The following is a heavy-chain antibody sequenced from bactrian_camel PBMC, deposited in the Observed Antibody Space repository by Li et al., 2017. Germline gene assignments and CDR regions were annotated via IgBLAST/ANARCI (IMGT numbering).Heavy chain of an antibody. V-gene: IGHV3S1*01. CDR1: GYPYNGNC. CDR3: AADSRGDGNWLLMTQSFDS. J-gene: IGHJ6*01. D-gene: IGHD7*01. Sequence: VQLVESGGGSVQVGGSLSLSCEVSGYPYNGNCMAWFRQAPGKEREGVAAIHVGVGRTYVADSLKGRFTISRDNAKSTHYLQMNDLEPEDTAMYFCAADSRGDGNWLLMTQSFDSWGQGTQVTVS. CDR2: IHVGVGRT.